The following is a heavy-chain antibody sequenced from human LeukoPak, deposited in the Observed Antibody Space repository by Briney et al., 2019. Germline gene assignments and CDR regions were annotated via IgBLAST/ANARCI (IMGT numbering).Heavy chain of an antibody. D-gene: IGHD2/OR15-2a*01. CDR1: GASVSTSH. CDR3: SEGYFEPFAH. V-gene: IGHV4-59*02. Sequence: SETLSLTCVVSGASVSTSHWNWIRQLPGKGLEWIGCLSYTGKTDYNPSLTSRVTIPLGTSKNQVSLKLRSVTAADTAVYYCSEGYFEPFAHWGQGTLVTVSS. CDR2: LSYTGKT. J-gene: IGHJ4*02.